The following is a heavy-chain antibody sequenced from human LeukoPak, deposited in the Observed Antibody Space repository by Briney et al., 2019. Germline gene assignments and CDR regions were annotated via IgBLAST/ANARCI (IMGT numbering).Heavy chain of an antibody. J-gene: IGHJ4*02. CDR1: GFTFSDYY. D-gene: IGHD2-21*01. V-gene: IGHV3-23*01. CDR3: AQLYSLDY. Sequence: GGSLRLSCAASGFTFSDYYMTWIRQAPGKGLEWVSSISLSGDTTYYADSVKGRFTISRDNSKNTVYLQMNSLRADDTAVYYCAQLYSLDYWGQGTLVTVSS. CDR2: ISLSGDTT.